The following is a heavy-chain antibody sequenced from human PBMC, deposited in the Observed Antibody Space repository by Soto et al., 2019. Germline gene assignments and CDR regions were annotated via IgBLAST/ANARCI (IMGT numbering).Heavy chain of an antibody. D-gene: IGHD4-17*01. CDR3: TRDYGDWGLEGYYYMDV. CDR2: IRSKAYGGTT. V-gene: IGHV3-49*03. J-gene: IGHJ6*03. Sequence: GGSLRLSCTASGFTFGDYAMSWFRQAPGKGLEWVGFIRSKAYGGTTEYAASVKGRFTISRDDSKSIAYLQMNSLKTEDKAVYYCTRDYGDWGLEGYYYMDVWGKGTTVTVSS. CDR1: GFTFGDYA.